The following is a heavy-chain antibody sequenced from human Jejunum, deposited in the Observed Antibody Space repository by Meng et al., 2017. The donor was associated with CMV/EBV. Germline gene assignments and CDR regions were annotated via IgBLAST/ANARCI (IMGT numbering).Heavy chain of an antibody. CDR1: GFAFSGFA. V-gene: IGHV3-23*01. CDR3: ADSLGGY. D-gene: IGHD3-22*01. J-gene: IGHJ4*02. CDR2: ITINGDIT. Sequence: SLRLSCAASGFAFSGFAMSWVRQAPGKGLEWVSSITINGDITYSVDSVRGRFTISRDNSKNTLYLQMNSLRAEDTAIYYCADSLGGYWGQGTLVTVSS.